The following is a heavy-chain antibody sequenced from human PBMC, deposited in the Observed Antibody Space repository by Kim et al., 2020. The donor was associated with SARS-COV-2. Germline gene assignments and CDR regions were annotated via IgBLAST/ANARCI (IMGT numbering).Heavy chain of an antibody. Sequence: GGSLRLSCAASGFTFSNAWMSWVRQAPGKGLEWVGRIKSKTDGGTTDYAAPVKGRFTISRDDSKNTLYLQMNSLKTEDTAVYYCTTLVENTIFGVVIPWGQGTLVTVSS. J-gene: IGHJ5*02. CDR1: GFTFSNAW. D-gene: IGHD3-3*01. V-gene: IGHV3-15*01. CDR2: IKSKTDGGTT. CDR3: TTLVENTIFGVVIP.